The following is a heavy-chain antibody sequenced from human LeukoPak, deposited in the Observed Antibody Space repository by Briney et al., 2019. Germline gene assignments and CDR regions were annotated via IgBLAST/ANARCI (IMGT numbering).Heavy chain of an antibody. CDR2: IHTKGTT. D-gene: IGHD1-26*01. J-gene: IGHJ6*03. Sequence: SETLSLTCTVSTDSMYGYYWSWIRQPAGKGLEWIGRIHTKGTTNYNPSLKSRVTISADKSKNQVSLKLTSVTAADTAVYYCARLSVIVGAALEYYYYYMDVWGQGTTVTVSS. V-gene: IGHV4-4*07. CDR1: TDSMYGYY. CDR3: ARLSVIVGAALEYYYYYMDV.